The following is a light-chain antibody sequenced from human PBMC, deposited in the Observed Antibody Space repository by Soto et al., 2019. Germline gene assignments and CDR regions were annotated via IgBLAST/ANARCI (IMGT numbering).Light chain of an antibody. J-gene: IGKJ2*01. Sequence: EIVMTQSPATLSVSPGDRVTLSCRASQSVSSDLAWYQQRPGQAPRLLIYGAPTRATGIPARFSGTGSGTEFTLTISSLQSEDFAIYSCQQYNNWPPYTFGQGTKVDIK. CDR1: QSVSSD. CDR3: QQYNNWPPYT. V-gene: IGKV3-15*01. CDR2: GAP.